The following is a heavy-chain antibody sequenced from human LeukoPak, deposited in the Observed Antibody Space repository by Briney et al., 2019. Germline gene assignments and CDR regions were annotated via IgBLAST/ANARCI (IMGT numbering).Heavy chain of an antibody. D-gene: IGHD3-22*01. J-gene: IGHJ4*02. CDR3: ARGYYYDSSGYYNDY. CDR1: GGSFRGYY. V-gene: IGHV4-34*01. Sequence: SETLSLICGVCGGSFRGYYWSWIRQPPGKGLEWIGEINHSGSTNYNPSLKSRVPISVDTSKNQFSLKLSSVTAADTAVYYCARGYYYDSSGYYNDYWGEGALVTVSS. CDR2: INHSGST.